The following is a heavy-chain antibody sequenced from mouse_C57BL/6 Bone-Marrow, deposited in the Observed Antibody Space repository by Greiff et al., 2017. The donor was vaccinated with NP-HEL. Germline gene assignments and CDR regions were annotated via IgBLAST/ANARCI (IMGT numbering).Heavy chain of an antibody. CDR3: ARRDYDYGLDY. D-gene: IGHD2-4*01. V-gene: IGHV1-69*01. Sequence: VQLQQPGAELVMPGASVKLSCKASGYPFTSYWMHWVKQRPGQGLEWIGEIDPSDSYTNYNQKFKGKSTLTVDQSSSTAYMQLSSLTSEDSAVYYCARRDYDYGLDYWGQGTTLTVSS. J-gene: IGHJ2*01. CDR2: IDPSDSYT. CDR1: GYPFTSYW.